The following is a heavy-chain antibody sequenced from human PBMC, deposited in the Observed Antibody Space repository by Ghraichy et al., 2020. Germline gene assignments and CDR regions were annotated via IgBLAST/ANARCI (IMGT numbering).Heavy chain of an antibody. CDR3: AREEDIVVVVAATRYYSYYMDV. V-gene: IGHV3-30-3*01. D-gene: IGHD2-15*01. J-gene: IGHJ6*03. CDR1: GFTFSSYA. Sequence: LSLTCAASGFTFSSYAMHWVRQAPGKGLEWVAVISYDGSNKYYADSVKGRFTISRDNSKNTLYLQMNSLRAEDTAVYYCAREEDIVVVVAATRYYSYYMDVWGKGTTVTVSS. CDR2: ISYDGSNK.